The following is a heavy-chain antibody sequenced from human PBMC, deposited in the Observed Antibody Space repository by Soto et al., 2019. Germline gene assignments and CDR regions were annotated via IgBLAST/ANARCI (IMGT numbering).Heavy chain of an antibody. Sequence: GESLKISCAASGFTFSSYAMHWVRQAPGKGLEWVAVISYDGSNKYYADSVKGRFTISRDNSKNTLYLQMNSLRAEDTAVYYCARDSEVGATTSGMDVWGQGTTVTVSS. CDR2: ISYDGSNK. CDR3: ARDSEVGATTSGMDV. J-gene: IGHJ6*02. V-gene: IGHV3-30*04. CDR1: GFTFSSYA. D-gene: IGHD1-26*01.